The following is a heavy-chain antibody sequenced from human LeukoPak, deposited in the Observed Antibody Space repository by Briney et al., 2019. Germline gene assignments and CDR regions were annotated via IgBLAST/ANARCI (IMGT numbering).Heavy chain of an antibody. Sequence: PGGSLRLSCAASGFTFSSYAMHWVRQAPGKGLEWVAVISYDGSNKYYADSVKGRFTISRDNSKNTLYLQMNSLRAEDTAVYYCAREKIVVVTAATAFDYWGQGTLVTVSS. CDR3: AREKIVVVTAATAFDY. J-gene: IGHJ4*02. D-gene: IGHD2-21*02. CDR1: GFTFSSYA. CDR2: ISYDGSNK. V-gene: IGHV3-30*04.